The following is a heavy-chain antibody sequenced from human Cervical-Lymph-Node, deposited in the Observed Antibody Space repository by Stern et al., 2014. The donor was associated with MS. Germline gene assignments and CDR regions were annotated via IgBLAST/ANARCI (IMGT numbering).Heavy chain of an antibody. D-gene: IGHD1-7*01. Sequence: VHLVESGAEVKKPGASVKVSCKASGYTFTAKHMHWVRQAPGQGLEWMGRIDPKRGDTNYEKKFQDRVTMSRDTSISTAYMELSRLSSDDTAVYYCAREDWKYDYWGQGTLVTVSS. CDR2: IDPKRGDT. CDR3: AREDWKYDY. V-gene: IGHV1-2*02. J-gene: IGHJ4*02. CDR1: GYTFTAKH.